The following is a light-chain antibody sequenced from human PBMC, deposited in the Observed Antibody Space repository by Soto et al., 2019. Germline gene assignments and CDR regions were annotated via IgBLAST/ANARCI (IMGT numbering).Light chain of an antibody. CDR1: QGISSY. CDR2: SAS. V-gene: IGKV1-9*01. CDR3: QQINSYPVT. J-gene: IGKJ4*01. Sequence: DIQLTQSPAFLSASVGDKVTITCRASQGISSYLAWYQQKPGKAPNLLLYSASTLQSGVPSRFSGSGSGTEFTLAVSSLQPEDVATYFCQQINSYPVTFGGGTKVEIK.